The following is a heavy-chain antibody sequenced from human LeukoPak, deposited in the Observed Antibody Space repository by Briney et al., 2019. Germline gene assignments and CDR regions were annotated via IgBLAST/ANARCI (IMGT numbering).Heavy chain of an antibody. CDR1: GFRFSGAA. CDR2: IGSVGHST. V-gene: IGHV3-23*01. CDR3: AKDIELSI. Sequence: GGSLRLSCAASGFRFSGAAMTWVRQAPGKGLEWVSLIGSVGHSTYYGDSVKGRFTISRDNSKNTLSLQMNSLRVEDTAMYYCAKDIELSILGLGTMVTVSS. J-gene: IGHJ3*02. D-gene: IGHD3-16*02.